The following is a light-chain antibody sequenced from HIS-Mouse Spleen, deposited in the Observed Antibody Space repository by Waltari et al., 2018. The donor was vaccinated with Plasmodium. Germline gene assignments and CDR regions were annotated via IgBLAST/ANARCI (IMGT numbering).Light chain of an antibody. CDR1: ALPKHF. V-gene: IGLV3-25*03. Sequence: SYELTQPPSLSVSPGHPARITCSGDALPKHFVYWYQQTPGQPPVLVLYKDSERPSGVPERFSGSSSVTTVTLTISGVQAEDEADYYCQSADSSGTYRVFGGGTKLTVL. CDR3: QSADSSGTYRV. CDR2: KDS. J-gene: IGLJ2*01.